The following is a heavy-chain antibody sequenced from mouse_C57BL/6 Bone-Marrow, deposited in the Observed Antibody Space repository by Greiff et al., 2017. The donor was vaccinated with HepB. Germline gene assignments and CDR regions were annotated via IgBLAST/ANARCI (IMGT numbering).Heavy chain of an antibody. J-gene: IGHJ3*01. V-gene: IGHV5-4*01. CDR3: ARDWWVAY. CDR2: ISDGGSYT. CDR1: GFTFSSYA. Sequence: DVQLVESGGGLVKPGGSLKLSCAASGFTFSSYAMSWVRQTPEKRLEWVATISDGGSYTYYPDNVKGRFTISRDNAKNNLYLQMSHLKSEDTAMYYCARDWWVAYWGQGTLVTVSA.